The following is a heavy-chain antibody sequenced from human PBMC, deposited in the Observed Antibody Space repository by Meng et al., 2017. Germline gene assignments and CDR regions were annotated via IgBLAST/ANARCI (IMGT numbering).Heavy chain of an antibody. CDR2: IYYSGST. J-gene: IGHJ4*02. Sequence: QLQLQESGPGLVTPPETLSLTCTVSGGSISSSSYYWGWIRQPPGKGLEWIGSIYYSGSTYYNPSLKSRVTISVDTSKNQFSLKLSSVTAADTAVYYCAMIRIAAAVLDYWGQGTLVTVSS. V-gene: IGHV4-39*07. D-gene: IGHD6-13*01. CDR1: GGSISSSSYY. CDR3: AMIRIAAAVLDY.